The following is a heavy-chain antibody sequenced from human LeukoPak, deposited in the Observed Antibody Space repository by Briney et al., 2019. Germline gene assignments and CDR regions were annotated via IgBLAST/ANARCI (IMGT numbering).Heavy chain of an antibody. D-gene: IGHD3-10*01. CDR3: ARSTWYYYGSGSYPSPYFDY. Sequence: SETLSLTCTVSGGSISSSSYYWSWIRQPPGKGLEWIGYIYYSGSTNYNPSLKSRVTISVDTTKNQFSLKLSSVTAADTAVYYCARSTWYYYGSGSYPSPYFDYWGQGTLVTVSS. CDR2: IYYSGST. CDR1: GGSISSSSYY. J-gene: IGHJ4*02. V-gene: IGHV4-61*01.